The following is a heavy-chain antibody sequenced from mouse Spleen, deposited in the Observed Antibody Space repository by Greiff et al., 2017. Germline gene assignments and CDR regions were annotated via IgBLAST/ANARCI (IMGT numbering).Heavy chain of an antibody. CDR2: IWSDGST. CDR3: ARNNYGSHYYAMDY. D-gene: IGHD1-1*01. J-gene: IGHJ4*01. Sequence: QVQLQQSGPGLVAPSQSLSITCTVSGFSLTSYGVHWVRQPPGKGLEWLVVIWSDGSTTYNSALKSRLSISKDNSKSQVFLKMNSLQTDDTAMYYCARNNYGSHYYAMDYWGQGTSVTVSS. CDR1: GFSLTSYG. V-gene: IGHV2-6*02.